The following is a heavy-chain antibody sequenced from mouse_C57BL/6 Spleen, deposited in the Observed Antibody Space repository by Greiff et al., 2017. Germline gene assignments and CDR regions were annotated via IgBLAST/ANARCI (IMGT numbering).Heavy chain of an antibody. CDR3: ARRTGTGYFDY. V-gene: IGHV1-69*01. D-gene: IGHD4-1*01. CDR2: IDPSDSYT. CDR1: GYTFTSYW. Sequence: VKQSCKASGYTFTSYWMHWVKQRPGQGLEWIGEIDPSDSYTNYNQKFKGKSTLTVDKSSSTAYMQLSSLTSEDSAVYYCARRTGTGYFDYWGQGTTLTVSS. J-gene: IGHJ2*01.